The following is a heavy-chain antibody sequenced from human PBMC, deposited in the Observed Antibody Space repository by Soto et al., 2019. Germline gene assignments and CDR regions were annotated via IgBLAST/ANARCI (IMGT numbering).Heavy chain of an antibody. CDR1: GYTFTSYG. CDR3: ARGSCSSTACYLFDY. Sequence: QVQLVQSGAEVKKPGASVKVSCKPSGYTFTSYGIHWVRQAPGQRPEWMGWINTGKGHTEYSPKFQGRLSITRDTSASTAYMELSSLTSEDTAVYYCARGSCSSTACYLFDYWGQGTLVTVSS. V-gene: IGHV1-3*04. D-gene: IGHD2-2*01. CDR2: INTGKGHT. J-gene: IGHJ4*02.